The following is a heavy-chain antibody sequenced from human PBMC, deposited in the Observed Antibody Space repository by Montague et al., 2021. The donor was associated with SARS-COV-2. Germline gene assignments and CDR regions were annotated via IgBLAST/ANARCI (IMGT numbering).Heavy chain of an antibody. CDR2: INHSGRS. V-gene: IGHV4-34*01. CDR1: GVSLSGYF. Sequence: SETLSLTCAVSGVSLSGYFWSWLRQPPGKGPEWIGQINHSGRSDSNPSLMDRVTISIDTSKKQFSLNLTSVTVADTAVYYCARGMARGVRSSRLSGHLFDYWGQGTVVIVSS. CDR3: ARGMARGVRSSRLSGHLFDY. D-gene: IGHD3-10*01. J-gene: IGHJ4*02.